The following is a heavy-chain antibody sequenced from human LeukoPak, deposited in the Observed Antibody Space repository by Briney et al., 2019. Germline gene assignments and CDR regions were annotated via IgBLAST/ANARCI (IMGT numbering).Heavy chain of an antibody. CDR1: GFTFSSYA. V-gene: IGHV3-23*01. CDR3: AKDRPNYYGSNGHYYKLNGDC. J-gene: IGHJ4*02. CDR2: ITSSSAAT. Sequence: GGTLRLSCAASGFTFSSYAMSWVRQAPGKGPEWFSAITSSSAATYYADSVKSRFTISRDNSDNTLYLQMSSLRAEDTAVYYCAKDRPNYYGSNGHYYKLNGDCWGQGTLVTVSS. D-gene: IGHD3-22*01.